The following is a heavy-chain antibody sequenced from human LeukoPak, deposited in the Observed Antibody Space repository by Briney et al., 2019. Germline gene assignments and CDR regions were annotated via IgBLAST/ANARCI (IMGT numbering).Heavy chain of an antibody. Sequence: SETLSLTCTVSGDSIGSSNYYWNWIRQPPGKGLEWIGSIYYSGSTYYDPSLKSRVTMSVDTSRNLFSLKVNSVTAADTAVYYCVRWALTAIKGAFDIWGQGTMVTVSS. J-gene: IGHJ3*02. CDR3: VRWALTAIKGAFDI. CDR1: GDSIGSSNYY. V-gene: IGHV4-39*02. CDR2: IYYSGST. D-gene: IGHD2-21*02.